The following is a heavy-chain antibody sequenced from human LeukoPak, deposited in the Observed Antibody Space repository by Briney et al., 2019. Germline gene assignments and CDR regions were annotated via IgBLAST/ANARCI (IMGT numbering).Heavy chain of an antibody. CDR1: GYTFASYD. D-gene: IGHD4-17*01. J-gene: IGHJ3*02. CDR2: MNPNSGNT. V-gene: IGHV1-8*01. Sequence: ASVKVSCKASGYTFASYDINWVRQATGQGLEWMGWMNPNSGNTGYAQKFQGRVTMTRNTSISTAYMELSSLRSEDTAVYYCARSYGDGDAFDIWGQGTMVTVSS. CDR3: ARSYGDGDAFDI.